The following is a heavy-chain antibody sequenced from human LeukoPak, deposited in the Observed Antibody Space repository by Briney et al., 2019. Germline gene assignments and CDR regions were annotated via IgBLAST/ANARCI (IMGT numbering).Heavy chain of an antibody. CDR3: ARTDYSGSYSHYYYYMDV. V-gene: IGHV1-18*01. Sequence: ASVKVSCTASGYTFTSYGISWVRQAPGQGLEWMGWICAYNGNTNYAQKLQGRVTMTTDTSTSTAYMELRSLRSDDTAVYYCARTDYSGSYSHYYYYMDVWGKGTTVTVSS. J-gene: IGHJ6*03. CDR1: GYTFTSYG. CDR2: ICAYNGNT. D-gene: IGHD1-26*01.